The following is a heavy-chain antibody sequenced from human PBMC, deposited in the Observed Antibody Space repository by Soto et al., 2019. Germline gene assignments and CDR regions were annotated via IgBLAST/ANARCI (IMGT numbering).Heavy chain of an antibody. V-gene: IGHV3-23*01. Sequence: GGSLRLSCAASGFTFSSYAMSWVRQAPGKGLEWVSAISGSGGSTYYADSVKGRFTISRDNSKNTLYLQMNSLRAEDTAVYYCAKDPRSRMITFGGVIGYFDYWGQGTLVTVSS. CDR3: AKDPRSRMITFGGVIGYFDY. J-gene: IGHJ4*02. D-gene: IGHD3-16*02. CDR2: ISGSGGST. CDR1: GFTFSSYA.